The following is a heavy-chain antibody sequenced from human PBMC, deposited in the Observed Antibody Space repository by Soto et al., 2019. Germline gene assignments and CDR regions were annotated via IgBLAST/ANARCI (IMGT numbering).Heavy chain of an antibody. CDR3: THRSPAYGHDF. CDR1: DFSLTTRGVG. D-gene: IGHD3-10*01. V-gene: IGHV2-5*01. J-gene: IGHJ4*02. CDR2: IYWNDDQ. Sequence: SGPTLLKFAQTLTLTCNFSDFSLTTRGVGVGRIRQPPGKALEWVALIYWNDDQRYNPSLKSRLTVTKDTSKNHVVLTMTNVDPLDTATYYCTHRSPAYGHDFWGPGTLVTV.